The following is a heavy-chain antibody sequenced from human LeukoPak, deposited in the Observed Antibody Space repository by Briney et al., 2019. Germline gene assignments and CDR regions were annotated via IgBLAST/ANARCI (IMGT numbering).Heavy chain of an antibody. V-gene: IGHV3-33*06. D-gene: IGHD2-15*01. CDR1: GFTFSSYG. Sequence: GRSLRLSCAASGFTFSSYGMHWVRQAPGKGLEWVAVIWYDGSNKYYADSVKGRFTISRDNSKNTLYLQMNSLRAEDTAAYYCAKEYCSGGSCYSYFDYWGQGTLVTASS. CDR2: IWYDGSNK. J-gene: IGHJ4*02. CDR3: AKEYCSGGSCYSYFDY.